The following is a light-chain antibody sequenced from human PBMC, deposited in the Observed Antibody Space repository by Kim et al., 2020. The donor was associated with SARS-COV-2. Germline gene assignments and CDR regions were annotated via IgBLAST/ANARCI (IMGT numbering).Light chain of an antibody. CDR3: LLYSGGARL. CDR2: STS. Sequence: QAVVTQEPSLTVSPGGTVTLTCASSTGAVTSRSFPSWFQQRPGQAPRTLIYSTSNQHSWTPARFSGSLVGGKAALTVSGVQPEDEADYYCLLYSGGARLFGGGTQLTVL. CDR1: TGAVTSRSF. V-gene: IGLV7-43*01. J-gene: IGLJ2*01.